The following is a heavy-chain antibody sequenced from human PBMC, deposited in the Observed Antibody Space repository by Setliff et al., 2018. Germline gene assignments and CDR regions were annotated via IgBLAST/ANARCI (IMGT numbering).Heavy chain of an antibody. D-gene: IGHD2-2*01. J-gene: IGHJ4*02. V-gene: IGHV3-21*06. CDR3: ARVGYCSGPTCYPFDS. Sequence: PGGSLRLSCVASGFTFSSYSMNWVRQAPGKGLEWVSSISSSSSYIYYADSVKGRFTISRDNAKNSLFLQMNSLRAEDTAVYYCARVGYCSGPTCYPFDSWGQGNLVTVS. CDR1: GFTFSSYS. CDR2: ISSSSSYI.